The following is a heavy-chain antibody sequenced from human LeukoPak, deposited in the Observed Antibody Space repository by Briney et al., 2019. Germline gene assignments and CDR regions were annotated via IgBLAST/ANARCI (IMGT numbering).Heavy chain of an antibody. Sequence: ASVKVSCKASGYTFTGYYMHWVRQAPGQGLEWMGGIIPIFGTANYAQKFQGRVTITTDESTSTAYMELSSLRSEDTAVYYCASGDSPTNFDYWGQGTLVTVSS. CDR1: GYTFTGYY. J-gene: IGHJ4*02. V-gene: IGHV1-69*05. D-gene: IGHD2/OR15-2a*01. CDR3: ASGDSPTNFDY. CDR2: IIPIFGTA.